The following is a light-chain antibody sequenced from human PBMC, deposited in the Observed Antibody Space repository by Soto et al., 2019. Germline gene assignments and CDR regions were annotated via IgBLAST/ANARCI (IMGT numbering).Light chain of an antibody. CDR3: TSYEGGNNV. CDR1: SSDVGGYNF. J-gene: IGLJ1*01. Sequence: QSALTQPPSASGSPGQSVTISCTGTSSDVGGYNFVSWYQQYPGKVPKLIIYEVNKRPSGVPDRFSGSKSGNTASLTVSGLQADDEADYYCTSYEGGNNVFGTGTKLTVL. V-gene: IGLV2-8*01. CDR2: EVN.